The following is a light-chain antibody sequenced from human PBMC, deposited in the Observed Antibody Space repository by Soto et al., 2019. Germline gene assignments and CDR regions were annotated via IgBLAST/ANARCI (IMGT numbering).Light chain of an antibody. V-gene: IGKV3-11*01. CDR3: QQRSNWPLT. Sequence: ILLTQSPATPSLSPGEKTTPSCRASQSVSSYLAWYQQKPCQAPRLLIYDASNRATGIPARFSGSGSGTDFTLTISSLEPEDFAVYYCQQRSNWPLTFGGGTKVDIK. J-gene: IGKJ4*01. CDR1: QSVSSY. CDR2: DAS.